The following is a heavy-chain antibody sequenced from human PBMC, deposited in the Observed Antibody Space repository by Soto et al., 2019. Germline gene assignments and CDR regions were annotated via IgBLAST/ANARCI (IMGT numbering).Heavy chain of an antibody. CDR3: ASGRGYSYGLHP. CDR1: GESISSNNNY. D-gene: IGHD5-18*01. Sequence: QVQLQESGPGLVKPSQTLSLTCTVSGESISSNNNYWSWIRQPPGEGLEWIGFISYSGTTSYSPSLKSRVAISLDTSKNQFSLSLSSVTAADTAVYHCASGRGYSYGLHPLGQGTLVTVSS. CDR2: ISYSGTT. J-gene: IGHJ5*02. V-gene: IGHV4-30-4*01.